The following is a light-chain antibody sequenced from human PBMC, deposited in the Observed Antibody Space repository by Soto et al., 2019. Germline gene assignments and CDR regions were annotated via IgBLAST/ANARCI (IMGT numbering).Light chain of an antibody. V-gene: IGKV1-9*01. J-gene: IGKJ3*01. CDR1: QGISSY. Sequence: DIQLTQSPSFLSASVGDRVTITCRASQGISSYLAWYQQKPGKAPKLLIYAASTLQSGVPSTFSGSGSGTEFTLTISSLQPEDFATYYCQQLNSYPSTFGPGTKVDIK. CDR2: AAS. CDR3: QQLNSYPST.